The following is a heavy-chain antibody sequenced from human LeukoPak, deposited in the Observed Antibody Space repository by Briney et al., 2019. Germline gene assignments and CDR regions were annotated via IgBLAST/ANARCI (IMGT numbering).Heavy chain of an antibody. D-gene: IGHD3-22*01. V-gene: IGHV3-23*01. Sequence: GGSLKLSCAASGFTFSSYAMSWVRQAPGKGLEWVSAISGSGGSTYYADSVKGRFTISRDNSKNTLYLQMNSLRAEDTAVYYCATRGYYYYYYYYMDVWGKGTTVTISS. CDR3: ATRGYYYYYYYYMDV. J-gene: IGHJ6*03. CDR2: ISGSGGST. CDR1: GFTFSSYA.